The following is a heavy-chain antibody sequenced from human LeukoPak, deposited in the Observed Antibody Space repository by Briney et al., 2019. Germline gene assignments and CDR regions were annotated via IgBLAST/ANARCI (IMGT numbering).Heavy chain of an antibody. V-gene: IGHV5-51*01. D-gene: IGHD6-19*01. J-gene: IGHJ4*02. CDR1: GYSFTSYW. CDR2: IYPADSDT. CDR3: ARPIAVARTDGYYFDY. Sequence: GESLKISCKGSGYSFTSYWIGWVRQMPGKGLEWLGIIYPADSDTRYSPSFQGQVTISADKSISTAYLQWSSLKASDTAMYYCARPIAVARTDGYYFDYWGQGTLVTVSS.